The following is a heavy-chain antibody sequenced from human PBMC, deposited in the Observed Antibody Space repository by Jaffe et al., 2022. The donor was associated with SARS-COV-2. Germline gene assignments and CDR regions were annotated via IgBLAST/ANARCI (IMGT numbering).Heavy chain of an antibody. D-gene: IGHD3-10*01. CDR1: GYSFTTYA. J-gene: IGHJ5*02. V-gene: IGHV7-4-1*02. CDR3: ARVLSSGTMVRGRWNNWFDP. CDR2: INTNTGNP. Sequence: QVQLVQSGSELKKPGASVKVSCKASGYSFTTYAMNWVRQAPGQGLEWMGWINTNTGNPTYAQGFTGRFVFFLDTSVSTAYLQISSLKAEDTAVYYCARVLSSGTMVRGRWNNWFDPWGQGTLVTVSS.